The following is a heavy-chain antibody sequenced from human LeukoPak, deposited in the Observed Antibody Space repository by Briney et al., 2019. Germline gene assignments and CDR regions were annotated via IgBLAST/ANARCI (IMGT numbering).Heavy chain of an antibody. V-gene: IGHV4-30-4*01. CDR3: ATAPLPATMWNWYFDL. J-gene: IGHJ2*01. CDR2: IYNSGTI. CDR1: GGSISSGDYY. D-gene: IGHD2-2*01. Sequence: SETLSLTCTVSGGSISSGDYYWSWIRQPPGKGLEWIGYIYNSGTIYYNPSLKSRLTISVDTSRNQFSLRLHSVTAADTAVYYCATAPLPATMWNWYFDLWGRGTLVTVSS.